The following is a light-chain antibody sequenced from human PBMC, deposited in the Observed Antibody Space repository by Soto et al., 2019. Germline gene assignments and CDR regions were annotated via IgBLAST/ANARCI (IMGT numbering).Light chain of an antibody. CDR1: QSITSW. V-gene: IGKV1-5*03. CDR2: MAS. CDR3: QQYNSRPWT. Sequence: DIQMTQSPSTLSASVGDRVTITCRASQSITSWLAWYQQKPGKAPNLLINMASTLASGLPSRFSGSVSGTEFPPTISSLQADDFATYYCQQYNSRPWTCGQGTKVEVK. J-gene: IGKJ1*01.